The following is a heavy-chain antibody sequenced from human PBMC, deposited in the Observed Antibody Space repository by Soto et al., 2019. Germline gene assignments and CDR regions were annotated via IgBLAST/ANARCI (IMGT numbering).Heavy chain of an antibody. CDR2: ISYDGSNK. Sequence: VAVISYDGSNKYYADSVKGRFTISRDNSKNTLYLQMNSLRAEDTAVYYCARARAFTVGPFGYWGQGTLVTVSS. J-gene: IGHJ4*02. CDR3: ARARAFTVGPFGY. V-gene: IGHV3-30-3*01. D-gene: IGHD4-17*01.